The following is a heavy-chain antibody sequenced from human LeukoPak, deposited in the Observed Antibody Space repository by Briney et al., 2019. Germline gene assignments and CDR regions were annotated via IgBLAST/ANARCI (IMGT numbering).Heavy chain of an antibody. CDR3: AKTYSRESGYDFFFHY. D-gene: IGHD5-12*01. Sequence: GGSLRLSCAGSGFTFSTYAMHRVRQAPGKGLEWVAVISSDGTKKYYADSVKGRFTISRDNSKDMLYLQMNSLRVDDTAVYYCAKTYSRESGYDFFFHYWGQGTRVTVSS. J-gene: IGHJ4*02. CDR1: GFTFSTYA. V-gene: IGHV3-30-3*02. CDR2: ISSDGTKK.